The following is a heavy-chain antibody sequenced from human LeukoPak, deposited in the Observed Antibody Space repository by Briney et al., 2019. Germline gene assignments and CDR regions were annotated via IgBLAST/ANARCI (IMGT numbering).Heavy chain of an antibody. V-gene: IGHV4-34*01. Sequence: SETLSLTCAVYGGSFSGYYWSWIRQPPGKGLEWIGEINHSGSTNYNPSLKSRVTISVDTSKNQFSLKLSSVTAADTAVYYCARRYDYVWGSYRRNWFDPWGRGTLVTVSS. D-gene: IGHD3-16*02. CDR2: INHSGST. CDR1: GGSFSGYY. J-gene: IGHJ5*02. CDR3: ARRYDYVWGSYRRNWFDP.